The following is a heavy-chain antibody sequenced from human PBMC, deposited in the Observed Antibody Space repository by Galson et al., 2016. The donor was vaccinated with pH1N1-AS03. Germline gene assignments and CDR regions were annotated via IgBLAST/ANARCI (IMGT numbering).Heavy chain of an antibody. D-gene: IGHD2/OR15-2a*01. V-gene: IGHV1-69*01. J-gene: IGHJ4*02. Sequence: VKVSCKASGGTFATFAVSWVRQARGQGLEWMGGIIPLSGTTNYAQKFQGRLTVTADDSTGTASMELSSLTSDDTAVYYCARDRYRDTSTDFYESAYWGQGTLVTVSS. CDR1: GGTFATFA. CDR2: IIPLSGTT. CDR3: ARDRYRDTSTDFYESAY.